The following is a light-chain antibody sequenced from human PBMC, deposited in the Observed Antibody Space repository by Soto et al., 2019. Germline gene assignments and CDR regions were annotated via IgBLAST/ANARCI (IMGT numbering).Light chain of an antibody. Sequence: DIPLTQSPSSVSASVGDSVTITCRASQGVSDWVAWYQQKPGEAPKLLIYGSSSLLSGVPSRFSGTRSGTDFTLTISSLQPEDFATYYCQQANSYSWTFGQGTKVDIK. J-gene: IGKJ1*01. V-gene: IGKV1-12*01. CDR1: QGVSDW. CDR3: QQANSYSWT. CDR2: GSS.